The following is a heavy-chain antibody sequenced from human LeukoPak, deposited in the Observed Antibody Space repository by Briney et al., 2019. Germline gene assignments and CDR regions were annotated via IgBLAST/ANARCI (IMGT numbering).Heavy chain of an antibody. CDR1: GYTFTSYD. Sequence: GSVKVSCKASGYTFTSYDINWVRQATGQGLEWMGWMNPNSGNTGYAQKFQGRVIMTRNTSISIAYMEVSSLRSEDTAVYYCAKGTRGDILTGYSLGYWGQAPLSPSPQ. J-gene: IGHJ1*01. CDR3: AKGTRGDILTGYSLGY. CDR2: MNPNSGNT. D-gene: IGHD3-9*01. V-gene: IGHV1-8*01.